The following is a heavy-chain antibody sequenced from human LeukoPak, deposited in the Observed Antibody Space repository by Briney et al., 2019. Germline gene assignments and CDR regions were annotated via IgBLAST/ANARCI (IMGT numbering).Heavy chain of an antibody. CDR3: ARSSMFRGVTVDY. CDR1: GGSINSSSYY. D-gene: IGHD3-10*01. CDR2: VYHSGYT. Sequence: SETLSLTCTVSGGSINSSSYYWGWIRQPPGEALEWIGSVYHSGYTYYNPSLKSRVTISVDTSKSQFSLKLSSVTAADTAVYYCARSSMFRGVTVDYWGQGTLVTVSS. J-gene: IGHJ4*02. V-gene: IGHV4-39*01.